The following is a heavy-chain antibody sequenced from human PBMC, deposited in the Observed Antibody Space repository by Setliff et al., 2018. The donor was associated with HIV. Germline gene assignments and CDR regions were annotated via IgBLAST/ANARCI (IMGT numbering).Heavy chain of an antibody. CDR2: IDRDGSET. D-gene: IGHD6-19*01. CDR1: RFTFNDYW. CDR3: ARDVAVAGTEF. J-gene: IGHJ4*02. V-gene: IGHV3-7*01. Sequence: GGSLRLSCVASRFTFNDYWMSWVRQAPGKGLEWVANIDRDGSETNHVDSVKGRFTISRDNAKNSLYLQMNSLRAEDTAVYFCARDVAVAGTEFWGQGTLVTVSS.